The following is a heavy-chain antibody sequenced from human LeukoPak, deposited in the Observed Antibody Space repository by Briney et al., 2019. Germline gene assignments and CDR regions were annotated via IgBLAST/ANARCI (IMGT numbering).Heavy chain of an antibody. V-gene: IGHV3-23*01. CDR3: AKNQGGLPEGPPLSNDF. CDR2: IGSDGKT. D-gene: IGHD5-12*01. CDR1: GFPFSSYA. J-gene: IGHJ4*02. Sequence: GGSLRLSCEASGFPFSSYAMTWVRQAPGKGLEWVSSIGSDGKTHYSESVKGRFVISRDNFGGMVFLQLNSLRVEDTALYYCAKNQGGLPEGPPLSNDFWGQGTLVTVSS.